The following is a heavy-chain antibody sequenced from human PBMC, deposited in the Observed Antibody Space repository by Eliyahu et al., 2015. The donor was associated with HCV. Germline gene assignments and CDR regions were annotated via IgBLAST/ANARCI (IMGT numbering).Heavy chain of an antibody. Sequence: QVQLVESGGGVVQPGRSLRLSCAASGFTFSSYAMHWVRQAPGKGLEWVAVISYDGSNKYYADSVKGRFTISRDNSKNTLYLQMNSLRAEDTAVYYCARDGPFGGTIFGVVHYYFDYWGQGTLVTVSS. V-gene: IGHV3-30*04. CDR1: GFTFSSYA. CDR2: ISYDGSNK. D-gene: IGHD3-3*01. CDR3: ARDGPFGGTIFGVVHYYFDY. J-gene: IGHJ4*02.